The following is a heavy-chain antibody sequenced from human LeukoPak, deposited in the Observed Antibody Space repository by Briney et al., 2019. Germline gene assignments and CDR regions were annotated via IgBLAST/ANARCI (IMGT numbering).Heavy chain of an antibody. D-gene: IGHD6-19*01. CDR3: ARMTSSGWYAAGYYFDY. J-gene: IGHJ4*02. CDR1: RFTFSSYS. Sequence: PGGSLRLSCAASRFTFSSYSMNWVRQAPGKGLEWVSPISSSGSYIYYADSVKGRFTISRDNAKNSLYLQMNSLRAEDTAVYYCARMTSSGWYAAGYYFDYWGQGTLVTVSS. CDR2: ISSSGSYI. V-gene: IGHV3-21*04.